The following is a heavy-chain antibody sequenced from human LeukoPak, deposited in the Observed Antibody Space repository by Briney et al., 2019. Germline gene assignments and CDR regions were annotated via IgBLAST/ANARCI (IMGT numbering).Heavy chain of an antibody. CDR3: AKEWTGVYGDSPYWYFDL. D-gene: IGHD4-17*01. J-gene: IGHJ2*01. CDR2: ISGSGGST. V-gene: IGHV3-23*01. Sequence: GGSLRLSCAASGFTFSSYAMSWVRQAPGKGLEWVSAISGSGGSTYYADSVKGRFTISRDNSKNTLYLQMNSLRAEDTAVYYCAKEWTGVYGDSPYWYFDLWGRGTLVTVSS. CDR1: GFTFSSYA.